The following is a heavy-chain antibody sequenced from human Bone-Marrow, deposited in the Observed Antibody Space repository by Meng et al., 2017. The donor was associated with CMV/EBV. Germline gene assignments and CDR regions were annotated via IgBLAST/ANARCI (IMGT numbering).Heavy chain of an antibody. J-gene: IGHJ6*02. D-gene: IGHD3-10*01. Sequence: SEPLSLTCTVPGGSISSGGYYWSWIRQHPGKGLEWIGYIYYSGSTYYNPSLKSRVTISVDTSKNQFSLKLSSVTAADTAVYYCARDHAAYYGSGSYGMDVWGQGTTVTVSS. CDR1: GGSISSGGYY. V-gene: IGHV4-31*03. CDR3: ARDHAAYYGSGSYGMDV. CDR2: IYYSGST.